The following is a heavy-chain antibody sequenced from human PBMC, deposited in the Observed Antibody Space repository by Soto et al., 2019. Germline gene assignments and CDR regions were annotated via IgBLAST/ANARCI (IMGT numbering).Heavy chain of an antibody. Sequence: PSETLSLTCAVHGGSFSGYYWSWIRQPPGKGLEWIGEINHSGSTNYNPSLKSRVTISVDTSKNQFSLKLSSVTAADTAVYYCARGSRCGGSCYSGRHWFDPWGQGTLVTVSS. CDR2: INHSGST. J-gene: IGHJ5*02. CDR3: ARGSRCGGSCYSGRHWFDP. V-gene: IGHV4-34*01. D-gene: IGHD2-15*01. CDR1: GGSFSGYY.